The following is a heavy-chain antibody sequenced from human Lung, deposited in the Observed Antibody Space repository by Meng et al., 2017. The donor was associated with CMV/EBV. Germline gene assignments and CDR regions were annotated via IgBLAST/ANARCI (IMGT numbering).Heavy chain of an antibody. V-gene: IGHV1-2*02. J-gene: IGHJ4*02. D-gene: IGHD3-22*01. CDR1: TLTGYY. CDR3: ARDLPYYYDSSGYYYPLDY. Sequence: TLTGYYMHWVRQAPGQGLEWMGWINPNSGGTNYAQKFQGRVTMTRDTSISTAYMELSRLRSDDTAVYYCARDLPYYYDSSGYYYPLDYWGQGTLVTSPQ. CDR2: INPNSGGT.